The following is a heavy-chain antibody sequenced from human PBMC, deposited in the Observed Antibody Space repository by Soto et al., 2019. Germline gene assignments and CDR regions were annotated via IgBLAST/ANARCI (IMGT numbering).Heavy chain of an antibody. CDR2: IYYSGST. Sequence: SETLSLTCAVSGGSISSGGYSWSWIRQPPGKGLEWIGYIYYSGSTNYNSSLKSRVTISVDTSKNQFSLKLSSVTAADTAVYYCARGQMVQRGYSGHPVGGWFDPWGQGTLVTVSS. V-gene: IGHV4-61*08. D-gene: IGHD5-12*01. J-gene: IGHJ5*02. CDR1: GGSISSGGYS. CDR3: ARGQMVQRGYSGHPVGGWFDP.